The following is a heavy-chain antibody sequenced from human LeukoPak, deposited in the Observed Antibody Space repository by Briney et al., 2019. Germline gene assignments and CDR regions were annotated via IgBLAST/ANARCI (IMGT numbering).Heavy chain of an antibody. CDR2: IYPGDSDT. V-gene: IGHV5-51*01. CDR1: GYSFTSYW. D-gene: IGHD1-26*01. J-gene: IGHJ4*02. CDR3: ARHGVDSGSYHLDY. Sequence: GESLQISFQGSGYSFTSYWIGWVRPMPGKGLEWMGIIYPGDSDTRYSPSFQGQVTISAAKSISTAYLQWSSLKASDTAMYYCARHGVDSGSYHLDYWGQGTLVTVSS.